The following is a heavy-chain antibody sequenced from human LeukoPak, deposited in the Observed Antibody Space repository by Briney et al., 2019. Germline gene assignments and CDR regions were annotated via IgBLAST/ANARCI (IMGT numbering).Heavy chain of an antibody. CDR1: GYTFTSYD. J-gene: IGHJ4*02. Sequence: VASVKVSCKASGYTFTSYDINWVRQATGQGLEWMGWMNPNSGNTGYAQKFQGRVTMTRNTNISTAYMELSSLRSEDTAVYYCAISYGSGSYYPLFDYWGQGTLVTVSS. V-gene: IGHV1-8*01. D-gene: IGHD3-10*01. CDR3: AISYGSGSYYPLFDY. CDR2: MNPNSGNT.